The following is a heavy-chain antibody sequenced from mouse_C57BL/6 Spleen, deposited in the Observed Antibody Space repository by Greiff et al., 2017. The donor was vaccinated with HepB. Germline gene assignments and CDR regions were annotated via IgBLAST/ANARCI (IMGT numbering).Heavy chain of an antibody. V-gene: IGHV1-26*01. CDR2: INPNNGGT. J-gene: IGHJ2*01. D-gene: IGHD1-2*01. CDR1: GYTFTDYY. CDR3: ARRGYGGPFDY. Sequence: EVQLQQSGPELVKPGASVKISCKASGYTFTDYYMNWVKQSHGKSLEWIGDINPNNGGTSYNQKFKGKATLTVDKSSSTAYMELRSLTSEDSADYYCARRGYGGPFDYWGQGTTLTVSS.